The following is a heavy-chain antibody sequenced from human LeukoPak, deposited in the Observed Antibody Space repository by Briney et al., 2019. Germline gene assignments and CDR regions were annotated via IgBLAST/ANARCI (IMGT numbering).Heavy chain of an antibody. CDR1: GFTFSSYS. J-gene: IGHJ4*02. Sequence: GGTLRLSCAASGFTFSSYSMNWVRQAPGKGLEWVSSISSSSSYIYYADSVKGRFTISRDNAKNSLYLQMNSLRAEDTAVYYCASGLFWSAETTSFDYWGQGTLVTVSS. CDR3: ASGLFWSAETTSFDY. D-gene: IGHD3-9*01. V-gene: IGHV3-21*01. CDR2: ISSSSSYI.